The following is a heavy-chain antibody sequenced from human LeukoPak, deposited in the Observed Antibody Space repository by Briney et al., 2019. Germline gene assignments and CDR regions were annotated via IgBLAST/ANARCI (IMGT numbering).Heavy chain of an antibody. CDR3: ARGAVRGGTNFDY. V-gene: IGHV6-1*01. D-gene: IGHD3-10*01. Sequence: SQTLSLTCAISGDSVSGSPAVWNWIRQSPSRGLEWLGRAYYRSKWYIDYAVSVKGRITVTPDTSKNQFSLQLNSVTPEDTAVYYCARGAVRGGTNFDYWGQGTLVTVSS. CDR2: AYYRSKWYI. CDR1: GDSVSGSPAV. J-gene: IGHJ4*02.